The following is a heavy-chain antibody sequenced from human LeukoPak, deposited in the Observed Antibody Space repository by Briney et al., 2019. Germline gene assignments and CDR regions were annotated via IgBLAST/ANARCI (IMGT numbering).Heavy chain of an antibody. CDR1: GGTFTNYA. CDR3: AEDSSMVTTRAPYYYYYLDV. CDR2: IIPLLGTP. D-gene: IGHD4-17*01. Sequence: ASVKVSCKASGGTFTNYAISWVRQAPGQGLEWMGGIIPLLGTPNYAQKFQGRVTITADDSTSTAYMKLTSLRSEDTAVYYCAEDSSMVTTRAPYYYYYLDVWGQGTTVTVSS. V-gene: IGHV1-69*13. J-gene: IGHJ6*02.